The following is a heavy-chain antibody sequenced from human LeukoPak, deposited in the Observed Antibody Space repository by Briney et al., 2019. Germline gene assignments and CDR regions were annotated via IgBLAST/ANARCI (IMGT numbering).Heavy chain of an antibody. CDR3: AKGGDSSGWYGGPFDY. D-gene: IGHD6-19*01. CDR2: IYSGGSK. V-gene: IGHV3-53*01. Sequence: GGSLRLSCAASGFTVSSNYMSWVPQAPGKGLEWGSVIYSGGSKYYADSVKGRFTISRDNSKNTLYLQMNSPRAEDTAVYYCAKGGDSSGWYGGPFDYWGQGTLITVSS. CDR1: GFTVSSNY. J-gene: IGHJ4*02.